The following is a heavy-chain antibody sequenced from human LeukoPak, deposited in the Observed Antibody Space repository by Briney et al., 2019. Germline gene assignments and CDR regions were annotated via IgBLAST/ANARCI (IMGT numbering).Heavy chain of an antibody. CDR2: IYYSGST. D-gene: IGHD6-19*01. J-gene: IGHJ4*02. CDR1: GGSISSNY. V-gene: IGHV4-59*01. CDR3: ATIPKGISGWFSEYY. Sequence: MASGTLSLTCTVSGGSISSNYWSWIRQPPGKGLEWIGYIYYSGSTNYNPSLKSRVTISVDTSKNQFSLKLSSVTAADTAVYYCATIPKGISGWFSEYYWGQGALVSVSS.